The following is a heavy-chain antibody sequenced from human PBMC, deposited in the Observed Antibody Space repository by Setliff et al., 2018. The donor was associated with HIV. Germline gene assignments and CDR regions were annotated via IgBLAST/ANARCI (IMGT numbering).Heavy chain of an antibody. J-gene: IGHJ5*02. CDR1: GGSISISD. CDR2: IYTSGNT. Sequence: SETLSLTCTVSGGSISISDWSWIRQPPGKGLEWIGCIYTSGNTNYDPSLKSRVTISVDTSRNQFSLKLTSVTAADTAVYFCARRSDWFDPWGQGTLVTVSS. V-gene: IGHV4-4*09. CDR3: ARRSDWFDP.